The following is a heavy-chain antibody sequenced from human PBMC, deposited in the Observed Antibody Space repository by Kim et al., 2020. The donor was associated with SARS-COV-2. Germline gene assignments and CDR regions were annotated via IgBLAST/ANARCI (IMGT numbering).Heavy chain of an antibody. CDR3: ARHPTAMSEERSFDY. CDR2: IYYSGST. D-gene: IGHD5-18*01. V-gene: IGHV4-39*01. J-gene: IGHJ4*02. Sequence: SETLSLTCTVSGGSISSSSYYWGWIRQPPGKGLEWIGSIYYSGSTYYNPSLKSRVTISVDTSKNQFSLKLSSVTAADTAVYYCARHPTAMSEERSFDYWGQGTLVTVSS. CDR1: GGSISSSSYY.